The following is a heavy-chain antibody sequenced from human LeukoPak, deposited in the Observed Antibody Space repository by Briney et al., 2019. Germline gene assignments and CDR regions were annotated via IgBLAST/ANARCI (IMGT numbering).Heavy chain of an antibody. D-gene: IGHD3-22*01. J-gene: IGHJ4*02. CDR1: GFTFSSYA. Sequence: GGSLRLSCAASGFTFSSYAMSWVRQAPGKGLEWVSAISGSGGSTYYADSVKGRFTIPRDNSKNTLYLQMNSLRAEDTAVYYCAKGLFYYDSSGYYLDYWGQGTLVTVSS. CDR2: ISGSGGST. V-gene: IGHV3-23*01. CDR3: AKGLFYYDSSGYYLDY.